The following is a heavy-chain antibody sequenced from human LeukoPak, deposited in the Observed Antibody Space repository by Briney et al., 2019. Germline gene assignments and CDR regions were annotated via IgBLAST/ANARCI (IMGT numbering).Heavy chain of an antibody. J-gene: IGHJ5*02. Sequence: SVKVSCKASGGTFSSYAISWVRQAPGQGLEWMGRIIPILGIANYAQKFQGRVTITADKSTSTAFMELSSLRSEDTAVYYCARGSATYNWFDPWGQGTLVTVSS. CDR3: ARGSATYNWFDP. CDR1: GGTFSSYA. CDR2: IIPILGIA. D-gene: IGHD5-12*01. V-gene: IGHV1-69*04.